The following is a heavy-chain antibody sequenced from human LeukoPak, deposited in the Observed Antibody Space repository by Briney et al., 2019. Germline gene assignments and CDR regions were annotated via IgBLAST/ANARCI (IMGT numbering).Heavy chain of an antibody. D-gene: IGHD3-3*01. CDR3: ARAGTIFGVVAYYFDY. J-gene: IGHJ4*02. Sequence: ASVKVSCKASGYTFTSYAMHWVRQAPGQRLEWMGWINAGNGNTKYSQKFQGRVTMTTDTSTSTAYMELRSLRSDDTAVYYCARAGTIFGVVAYYFDYWGQGTLVTVSS. CDR1: GYTFTSYA. V-gene: IGHV1-3*01. CDR2: INAGNGNT.